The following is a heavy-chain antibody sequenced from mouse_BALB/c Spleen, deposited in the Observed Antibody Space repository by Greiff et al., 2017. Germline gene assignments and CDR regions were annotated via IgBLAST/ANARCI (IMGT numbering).Heavy chain of an antibody. Sequence: VQLQQSGPSLVKPSQTLSLTCSVTGDSITSGYWNWIRKFPGNKLEYMGYISYSGSTYYNPSLKSRISITRDTSKNQYYLQLNSVTTEDTATYYCARYGSREDFWYFDVGGAGTTVTVSS. CDR2: ISYSGST. CDR1: GDSITSGY. CDR3: ARYGSREDFWYFDV. J-gene: IGHJ1*01. D-gene: IGHD1-1*01. V-gene: IGHV3-8*02.